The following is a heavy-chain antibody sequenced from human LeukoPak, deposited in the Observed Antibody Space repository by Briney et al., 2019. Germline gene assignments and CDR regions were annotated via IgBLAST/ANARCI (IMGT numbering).Heavy chain of an antibody. CDR3: ARSFHIVATIRGKTDDAFDI. CDR2: IYPGDSDT. CDR1: GYSFTSYW. J-gene: IGHJ3*02. D-gene: IGHD5-12*01. Sequence: GESLKISCKGSGYSFTSYWIGWVRQMPGKGLEWMGIIYPGDSDTRYSPSFQGQVTISADKSISTAYLQWSSLKASDTAMYYCARSFHIVATIRGKTDDAFDIWGQGTMVTVSS. V-gene: IGHV5-51*01.